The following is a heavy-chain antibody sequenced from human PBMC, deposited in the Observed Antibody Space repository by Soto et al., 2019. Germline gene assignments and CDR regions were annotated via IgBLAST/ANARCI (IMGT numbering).Heavy chain of an antibody. Sequence: QVQLQESGPGLVKPSETLSLTCSVSGDSLNSYYWSWIRQSPGKGLEWLGYIYYSGDTKYNPSLQSRISISVDTTENQFSLRLSSVTAADTAVYFCARDRNKLWKNDAFDIWGQGTMVNVSS. J-gene: IGHJ3*02. CDR1: GDSLNSYY. D-gene: IGHD1-1*01. CDR3: ARDRNKLWKNDAFDI. CDR2: IYYSGDT. V-gene: IGHV4-59*01.